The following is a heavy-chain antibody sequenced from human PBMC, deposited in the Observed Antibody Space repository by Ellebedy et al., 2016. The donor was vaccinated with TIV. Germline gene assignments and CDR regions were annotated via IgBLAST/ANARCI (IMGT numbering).Heavy chain of an antibody. CDR2: IASYDDGNKN. CDR1: GFTFSSYA. J-gene: IGHJ4*02. Sequence: GESLKISCAASGFTFSSYAMHWVRQAPGKGLEWVAVIASYDDGNKNYYADSVKGRFTISRDDSKNTLYPQMNSLRPEDTAVYYCTKDRSYNTPYYFDYWGQGTLVTVSS. CDR3: TKDRSYNTPYYFDY. V-gene: IGHV3-30*18. D-gene: IGHD1-1*01.